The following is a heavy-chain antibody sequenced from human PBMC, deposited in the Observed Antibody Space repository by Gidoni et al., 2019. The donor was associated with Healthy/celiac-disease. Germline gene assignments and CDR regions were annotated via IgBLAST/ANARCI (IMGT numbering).Heavy chain of an antibody. D-gene: IGHD4-17*01. CDR3: ARADYGDPRHWYFDL. Sequence: QVQLQESGPGLVKPSQTLSLTCTVSGGTISSGEYYWSGIRQPPGTGLEWIGYIYYSGSTYYHPSLKSRVTISVDTSKNQFSLQLSSVTAADTAVYYCARADYGDPRHWYFDLWGRGTLVTVSS. CDR2: IYYSGST. J-gene: IGHJ2*01. CDR1: GGTISSGEYY. V-gene: IGHV4-30-4*01.